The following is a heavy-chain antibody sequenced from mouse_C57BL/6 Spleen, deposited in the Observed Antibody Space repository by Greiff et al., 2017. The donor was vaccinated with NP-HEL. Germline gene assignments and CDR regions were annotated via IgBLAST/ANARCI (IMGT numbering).Heavy chain of an antibody. CDR1: GYAFSSSW. D-gene: IGHD2-5*01. J-gene: IGHJ3*01. V-gene: IGHV1-82*01. CDR2: IYPGDGDT. CDR3: ARNDYSNYEGFAY. Sequence: VQLVESGPELVKPGASVKISCKASGYAFSSSWMNWVKQRPGKGLEWIGRIYPGDGDTNYNGKFKGKATLTADKSSSTAYMQLSSLTSEDSAVYFCARNDYSNYEGFAYWGQGTLVTVSA.